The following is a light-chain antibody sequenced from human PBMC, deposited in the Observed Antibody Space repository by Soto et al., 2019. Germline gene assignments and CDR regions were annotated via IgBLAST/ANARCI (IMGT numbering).Light chain of an antibody. Sequence: QSVLTQPPSVSGAPGQRVTISCTASSSNIGAGYDVHWYQQLPGTAPKLLIYGNTNRPSGVPDRFSGSKSGTSASLAITGLQAEAEADYYCQSYDSSLSAWVFGGGTKLTVL. CDR2: GNT. CDR3: QSYDSSLSAWV. V-gene: IGLV1-40*01. J-gene: IGLJ3*02. CDR1: SSNIGAGYD.